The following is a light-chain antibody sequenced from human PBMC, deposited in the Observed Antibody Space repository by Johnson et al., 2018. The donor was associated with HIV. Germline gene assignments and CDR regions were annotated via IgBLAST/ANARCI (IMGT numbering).Light chain of an antibody. CDR3: GTWDSSLSASYV. V-gene: IGLV1-51*02. J-gene: IGLJ1*01. CDR1: SSNIGNNY. Sequence: QSVLTQPPSVSAAPGQKVTISCSGSSSNIGNNYVSWYQQLPGTAPKLLIYENNKRPSGIPDRFSGPKSGPSATLGITGLQTGDEADYYCGTWDSSLSASYVFGTGTKVTVL. CDR2: ENN.